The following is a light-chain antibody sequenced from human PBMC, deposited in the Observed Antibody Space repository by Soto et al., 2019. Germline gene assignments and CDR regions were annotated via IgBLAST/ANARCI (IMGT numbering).Light chain of an antibody. CDR3: CSYAGSYSVV. J-gene: IGLJ3*02. CDR1: TSDVGGYNH. V-gene: IGLV2-11*01. Sequence: QSVLTQPPSVSGSPGQSVTISCTGTTSDVGGYNHVSWYQQHPGKAPKLMIYDVTKWPSGVPDRFSGSKSGNTASLTISGLRAEDEADYYCCSYAGSYSVVFGGGTKITVL. CDR2: DVT.